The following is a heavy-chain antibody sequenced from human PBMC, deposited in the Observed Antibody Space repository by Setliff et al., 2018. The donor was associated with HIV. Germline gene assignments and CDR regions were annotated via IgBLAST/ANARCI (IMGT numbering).Heavy chain of an antibody. Sequence: SVKVSCKASGGTFSSYAISWVRQAPGQGLEWMGGIIPIFGTANYAQKFQGRVTITRDTSASTAYMELSSLRSEDTAVYYCARTPLHYYDSSGYYFFDYWGQGTLVTVSS. V-gene: IGHV1-69*05. CDR2: IIPIFGTA. D-gene: IGHD3-22*01. CDR1: GGTFSSYA. CDR3: ARTPLHYYDSSGYYFFDY. J-gene: IGHJ4*02.